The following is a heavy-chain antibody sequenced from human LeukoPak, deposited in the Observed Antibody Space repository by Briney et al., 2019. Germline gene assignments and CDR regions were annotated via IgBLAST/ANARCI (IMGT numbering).Heavy chain of an antibody. CDR3: ATSTVVTSYYYYGMDV. V-gene: IGHV4-39*07. CDR1: GGSISSSSYY. J-gene: IGHJ6*02. Sequence: ASETLSLTCTVSGGSISSSSYYWGWIRQPPGKGLEWIGSIYYSGSTYHNPSLKSRVTISVDTSKKQFSLKLSSVTAADTAVYYCATSTVVTSYYYYGMDVWGQGTTVTVSS. CDR2: IYYSGST. D-gene: IGHD4-23*01.